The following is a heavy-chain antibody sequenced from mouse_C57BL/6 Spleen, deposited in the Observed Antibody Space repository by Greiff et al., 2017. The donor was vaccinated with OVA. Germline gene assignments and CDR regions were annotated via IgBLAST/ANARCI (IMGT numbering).Heavy chain of an antibody. D-gene: IGHD1-1*01. CDR3: ARYYYGSSYSFAY. CDR1: GFTFSDYG. J-gene: IGHJ3*01. Sequence: EVKLMESGGGLVKPGGSLKLSCAASGFTFSDYGMHWVRQAPEKGLEWVAYISSGSSTIYYADTVKGRFTISRDNAKNTLFLQMTSLRSEDTAMYYCARYYYGSSYSFAYWGQGTLVTVSA. V-gene: IGHV5-17*01. CDR2: ISSGSSTI.